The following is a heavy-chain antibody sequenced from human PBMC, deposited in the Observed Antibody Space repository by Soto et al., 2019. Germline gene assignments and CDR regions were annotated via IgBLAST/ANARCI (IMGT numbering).Heavy chain of an antibody. Sequence: PGESLKISCKGSGYIFTSYWISWVRQMPGKGLEWMGRIDPSDSYTNYSPSFQGRVTISADKSISTAYLQWSSLKASDTAMYYCARQTPYCSGGSCYRGWDDAFDIWGQGTMVTVSS. V-gene: IGHV5-10-1*01. D-gene: IGHD2-15*01. CDR2: IDPSDSYT. CDR1: GYIFTSYW. CDR3: ARQTPYCSGGSCYRGWDDAFDI. J-gene: IGHJ3*02.